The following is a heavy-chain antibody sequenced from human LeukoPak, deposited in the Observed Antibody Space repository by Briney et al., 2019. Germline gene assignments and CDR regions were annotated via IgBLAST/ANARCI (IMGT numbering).Heavy chain of an antibody. J-gene: IGHJ6*02. V-gene: IGHV3-48*03. Sequence: GGSLRLSCAASGFTFSGYEMNWVRQAPGKGLEWVSYISSSGSTIYYADSVKGRFTISRDNAKNSLYLQMNSLRAEDTAVYYCARDNVDTAMAYYYYGMDVWGQGTTVTVSS. CDR3: ARDNVDTAMAYYYYGMDV. D-gene: IGHD5-18*01. CDR2: ISSSGSTI. CDR1: GFTFSGYE.